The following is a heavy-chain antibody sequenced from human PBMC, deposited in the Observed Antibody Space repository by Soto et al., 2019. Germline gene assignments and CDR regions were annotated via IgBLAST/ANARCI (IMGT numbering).Heavy chain of an antibody. V-gene: IGHV3-23*01. CDR2: ISGSGGST. D-gene: IGHD6-6*01. CDR3: AKDPYSSSYYFDY. CDR1: GFTFSSYA. J-gene: IGHJ4*02. Sequence: PWGSLRLSCAASGFTFSSYAMSWVRQAPGKGLEWVSAISGSGGSTYYADSVKGRFTISRDNSKNTLYLQMNSLRAEDTAVYYCAKDPYSSSYYFDYWGQGTLVTVSS.